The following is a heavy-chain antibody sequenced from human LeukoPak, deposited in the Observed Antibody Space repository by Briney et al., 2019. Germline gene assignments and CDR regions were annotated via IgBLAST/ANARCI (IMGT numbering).Heavy chain of an antibody. V-gene: IGHV4-61*02. CDR2: IYTSGST. CDR3: ARGRITMVRGVIVDYYMDV. J-gene: IGHJ6*03. Sequence: SETLSLTCTVSGGSISSGSYYWSWIRQPAGKGLEWIGRIYTSGSTNYNSSLKSRVTISVDTSKNQFSLKLSSVTAADTAVYYCARGRITMVRGVIVDYYMDVWGKGTTVTVSS. D-gene: IGHD3-10*01. CDR1: GGSISSGSYY.